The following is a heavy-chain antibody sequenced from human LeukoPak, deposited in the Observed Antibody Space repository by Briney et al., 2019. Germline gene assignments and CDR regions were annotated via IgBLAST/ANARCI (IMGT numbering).Heavy chain of an antibody. D-gene: IGHD4-17*01. V-gene: IGHV3-33*01. Sequence: TGGSLRLSCAASGFTYSSYGMHWVRQAPGKGLEWVAVIWYDGSNKYYADSVKGRFTISRDNSKNTLYLQMNSLRAEDTAVYYCARDRETTYYYYYYGMDVWGQGTTVTVSS. CDR1: GFTYSSYG. J-gene: IGHJ6*02. CDR2: IWYDGSNK. CDR3: ARDRETTYYYYYYGMDV.